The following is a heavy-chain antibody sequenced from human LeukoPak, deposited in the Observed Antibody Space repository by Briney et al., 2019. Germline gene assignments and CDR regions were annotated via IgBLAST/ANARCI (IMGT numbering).Heavy chain of an antibody. CDR2: ISSSSSTI. D-gene: IGHD2-2*01. Sequence: GGSLRLSCAASGFTFSSYSMNWVRQAPGKGLEWVSYISSSSSTIYYADSVKGRFTISRDNAENSLYLQMNSLRAEDTAVYYCAELDQLLLFDYWGQGTLVTVSS. CDR3: AELDQLLLFDY. V-gene: IGHV3-48*01. J-gene: IGHJ4*02. CDR1: GFTFSSYS.